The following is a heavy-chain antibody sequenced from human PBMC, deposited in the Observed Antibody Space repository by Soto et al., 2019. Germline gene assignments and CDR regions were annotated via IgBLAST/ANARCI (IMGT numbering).Heavy chain of an antibody. Sequence: LRLSCAASGFTFSSYGMHWVRQAPGKGLEWVAVIWYDGSNKYYADSVKGRFTISRDNSKNTLYLQMNSLRAEDTAVYYCARDSTRYFDWLLGALGAFDIWGQGTMVTVSS. CDR3: ARDSTRYFDWLLGALGAFDI. D-gene: IGHD3-9*01. V-gene: IGHV3-33*01. J-gene: IGHJ3*02. CDR1: GFTFSSYG. CDR2: IWYDGSNK.